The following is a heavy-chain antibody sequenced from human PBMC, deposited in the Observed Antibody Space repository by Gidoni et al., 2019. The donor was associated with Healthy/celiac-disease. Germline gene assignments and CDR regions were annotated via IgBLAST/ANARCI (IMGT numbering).Heavy chain of an antibody. V-gene: IGHV3-49*03. CDR2: IRSKAYGGTT. D-gene: IGHD3-3*01. CDR1: GFTFGAYA. CDR3: TRVGFWSGYLD. Sequence: EVQLVESGGGLVQPGRSLRLSCTASGFTFGAYAMSWFRQAPGKGLEWIGCIRSKAYGGTTEYAASVKGRFTISRDDSKSIAYLQMNSLKTEDTAVYYCTRVGFWSGYLDWGQGTLVTVSS. J-gene: IGHJ4*02.